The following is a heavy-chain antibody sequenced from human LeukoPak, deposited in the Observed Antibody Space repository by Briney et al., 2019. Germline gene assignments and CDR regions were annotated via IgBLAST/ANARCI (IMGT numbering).Heavy chain of an antibody. V-gene: IGHV4-34*01. CDR3: ARGRVRIAVAVDYFDY. CDR1: GGSFSGYY. J-gene: IGHJ4*02. D-gene: IGHD6-19*01. Sequence: SETLSLTCAVYGGSFSGYYWSWIRQPPGKRLEWIGEINHSGSTNYNPSLKSRVTISVDTSKNQFSLKLSSVTAADTAVYYCARGRVRIAVAVDYFDYWGQGTLVTVSS. CDR2: INHSGST.